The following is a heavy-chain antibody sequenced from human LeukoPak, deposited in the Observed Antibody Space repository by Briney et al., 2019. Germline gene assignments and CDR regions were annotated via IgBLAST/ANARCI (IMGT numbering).Heavy chain of an antibody. CDR2: ISAYNGNT. CDR3: ARGLGGSGSYYNLDGDV. J-gene: IGHJ6*02. D-gene: IGHD3-10*01. Sequence: ASVKVSCKASGGTFSSYAISWVRQAPGQGLEWMGWISAYNGNTNYAQKLQGRVTMTTDTSTSTAYMELRSLRSDDTAVYYCARGLGGSGSYYNLDGDVWGQGTTVTVSS. V-gene: IGHV1-18*01. CDR1: GGTFSSYA.